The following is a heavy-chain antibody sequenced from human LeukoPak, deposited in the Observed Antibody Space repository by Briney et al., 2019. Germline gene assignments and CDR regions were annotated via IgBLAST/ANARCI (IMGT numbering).Heavy chain of an antibody. CDR1: GLTFRNYW. V-gene: IGHV3-7*01. CDR2: IKQDGSEK. D-gene: IGHD3-10*01. J-gene: IGHJ4*02. CDR3: ATDGVAFHY. Sequence: PGGSLRLSCAASGLTFRNYWMSWVRQAPGKGLEWVANIKQDGSEKYYVDSVKGRFTISRDNAENSLYLQMTSLRAEDTALYYCATDGVAFHYWGQGTLVTVSS.